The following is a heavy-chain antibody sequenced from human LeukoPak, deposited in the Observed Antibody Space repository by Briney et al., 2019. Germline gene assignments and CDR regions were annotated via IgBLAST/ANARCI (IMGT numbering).Heavy chain of an antibody. CDR1: GFTFSSSW. CDR3: AREATNTRAAFDI. J-gene: IGHJ3*02. CDR2: INQDGTKK. Sequence: HPGGSLRLSCAASGFTFSSSWMSWVRQAPGKGLEWVANINQDGTKKYYVGSVKGRFTISRDNAKNSLYLQMNSLRAEDTAVYYRAREATNTRAAFDIWGQGTMVTVSS. D-gene: IGHD5-12*01. V-gene: IGHV3-7*01.